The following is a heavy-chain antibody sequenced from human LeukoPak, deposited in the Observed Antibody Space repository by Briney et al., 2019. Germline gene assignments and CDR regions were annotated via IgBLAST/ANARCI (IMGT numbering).Heavy chain of an antibody. CDR2: MSYDGNNK. V-gene: IGHV3-30*03. CDR1: GFTFSSFG. CDR3: ARSITIFGVALRGAFDI. J-gene: IGHJ3*02. Sequence: GGSLRLSCSASGFTFSSFGMHWVRQAPGKGLEWVTLMSYDGNNKYSADSVRGRFSISRDNSKNTLHLQMDSLRAEDTAVYYCARSITIFGVALRGAFDIWGQGTMVTVSS. D-gene: IGHD3-3*01.